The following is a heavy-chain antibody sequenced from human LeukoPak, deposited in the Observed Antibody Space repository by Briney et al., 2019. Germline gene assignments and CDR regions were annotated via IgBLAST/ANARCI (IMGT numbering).Heavy chain of an antibody. J-gene: IGHJ4*02. V-gene: IGHV1-18*01. CDR2: ISAYNGNT. CDR3: VRERAQYSVAADY. D-gene: IGHD2-15*01. CDR1: VYTFTSYG. Sequence: ASVTVSFKSSVYTFTSYGINWVRQAPGQGLEWMGWISAYNGNTNYAHKLQGRVTMTTDTSTNKAYMQLRDLRSDDAPAYYYVRERAQYSVAADYWGQGTLVTVSS.